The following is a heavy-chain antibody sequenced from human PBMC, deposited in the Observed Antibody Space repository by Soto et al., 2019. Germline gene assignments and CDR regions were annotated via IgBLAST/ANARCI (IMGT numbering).Heavy chain of an antibody. CDR1: GYTFTIYA. CDR2: INAGNGNT. CDR3: AKDLQADY. Sequence: GPGKVSCKGSGYTFTIYAMDWVRQAPGQRLEWMGWINAGNGNTKYSQKFQGRVTITRDTSASTAYMELSSLRSEDTAVYYCAKDLQADYWGQGTLVTVSS. J-gene: IGHJ4*02. V-gene: IGHV1-3*01.